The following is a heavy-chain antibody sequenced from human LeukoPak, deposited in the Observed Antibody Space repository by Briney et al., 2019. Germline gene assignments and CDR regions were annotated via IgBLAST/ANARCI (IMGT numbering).Heavy chain of an antibody. CDR2: IYYSGST. D-gene: IGHD2-2*01. Sequence: SETLSLTCTVYGGSISSSYWSWIRQPPGKGLEWIGYIYYSGSTNYNPSLKSRVPISVDTSKNQFSLKLSSVTAADTAVYYCATSSTSVGAFDIWGQGTMVTVSS. J-gene: IGHJ3*02. CDR1: GGSISSSY. CDR3: ATSSTSVGAFDI. V-gene: IGHV4-59*01.